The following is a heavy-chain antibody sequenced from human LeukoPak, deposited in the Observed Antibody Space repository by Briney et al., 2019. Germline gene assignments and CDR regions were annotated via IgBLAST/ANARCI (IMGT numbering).Heavy chain of an antibody. CDR2: INSDGSWT. Sequence: GGSLRLSCAASGNYWIHWVRQAPGKGLVWVSHINSDGSWTSYADSVKGRFTISKNNAKNTVYLQMNSLRAEDTAVYYCVSFYETYWGRGTLVTVSS. J-gene: IGHJ4*02. CDR1: GNYW. V-gene: IGHV3-74*01. CDR3: VSFYETY. D-gene: IGHD2/OR15-2a*01.